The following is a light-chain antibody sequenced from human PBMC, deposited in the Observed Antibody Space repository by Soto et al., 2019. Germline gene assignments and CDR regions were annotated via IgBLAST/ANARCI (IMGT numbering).Light chain of an antibody. V-gene: IGKV3-15*01. CDR3: QQYSDSPIT. CDR2: GAS. CDR1: QSVGRN. Sequence: EIVMTQSPATLSVSPGERATLSCRASQSVGRNLAWFQQRPGQAPRLLIHGASARPSGVPARFSGSGSGTDFTLTIISLQSEDFAVYYCQQYSDSPITFGPGTKVYLK. J-gene: IGKJ3*01.